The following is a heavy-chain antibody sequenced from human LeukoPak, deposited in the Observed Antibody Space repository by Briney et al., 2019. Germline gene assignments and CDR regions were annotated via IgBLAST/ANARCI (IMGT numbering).Heavy chain of an antibody. D-gene: IGHD6-13*01. CDR2: ISRSSTYI. V-gene: IGHV3-21*01. CDR3: AASPVAAAGTRTYWYFDL. Sequence: TSGGSLRLSCAASGFTFSTYSMNWVRQAPGKGLEWVSSISRSSTYIYYADSVKGRFTISRDNAENSLYLQMNSLRAEDTAVYYCAASPVAAAGTRTYWYFDLWGRGTLVTVSS. CDR1: GFTFSTYS. J-gene: IGHJ2*01.